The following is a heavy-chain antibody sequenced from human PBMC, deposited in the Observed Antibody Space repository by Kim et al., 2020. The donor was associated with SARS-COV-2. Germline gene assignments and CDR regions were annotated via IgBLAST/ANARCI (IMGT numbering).Heavy chain of an antibody. D-gene: IGHD2-15*01. Sequence: YNPPPKSRVTLSADTSTNEVSLRLSSVTAADTAVYYCARIYSSYFYLDVWGKGTSVTVSS. J-gene: IGHJ6*03. V-gene: IGHV4-39*01. CDR3: ARIYSSYFYLDV.